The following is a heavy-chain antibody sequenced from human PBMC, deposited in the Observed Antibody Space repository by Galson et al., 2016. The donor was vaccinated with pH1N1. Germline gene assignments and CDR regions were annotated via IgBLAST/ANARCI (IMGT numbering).Heavy chain of an antibody. CDR3: ARHGAGEYSDWFDP. CDR2: IYYSGST. CDR1: GGSISSSSYY. V-gene: IGHV4-39*01. J-gene: IGHJ5*02. D-gene: IGHD2/OR15-2a*01. Sequence: LSLTCTVSGGSISSSSYYWGWIRQPPGKGLEWIGRIYYSGSTYYSPSLKSRVTISVDTSKNQFSLKLSSVTAADTAVYYCARHGAGEYSDWFDPWGQGTLVTVSS.